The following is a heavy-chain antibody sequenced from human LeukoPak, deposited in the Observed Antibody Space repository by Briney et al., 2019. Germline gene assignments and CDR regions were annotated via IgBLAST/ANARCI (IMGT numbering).Heavy chain of an antibody. D-gene: IGHD3-22*01. CDR2: IYYSGST. V-gene: IGHV4-39*07. CDR1: GGSISSSSYY. J-gene: IGHJ4*02. CDR3: ARVRSGYYYFDY. Sequence: SETLSLTCTVSGGSISSSSYYWGWIRQPPGKGLEWIGSIYYSGSTYYNPSLKSRVTISVDTSKNQFSLKLSSVTAADTAVYYCARVRSGYYYFDYWGQGTLVTVSS.